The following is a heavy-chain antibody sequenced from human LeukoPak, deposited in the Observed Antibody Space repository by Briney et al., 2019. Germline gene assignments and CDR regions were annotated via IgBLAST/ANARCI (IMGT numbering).Heavy chain of an antibody. V-gene: IGHV3-48*03. Sequence: GGSLRLSYAASGFAFSSYGMNWVRQAPGKGLEWVSYISSSGSTIYYADSVKGRFTISRDNAKNSLYLQMNSLRAEDTAVYYCASSYSSSSYFDYWGQGTLVTVSS. CDR2: ISSSGSTI. CDR3: ASSYSSSSYFDY. CDR1: GFAFSSYG. D-gene: IGHD6-6*01. J-gene: IGHJ4*02.